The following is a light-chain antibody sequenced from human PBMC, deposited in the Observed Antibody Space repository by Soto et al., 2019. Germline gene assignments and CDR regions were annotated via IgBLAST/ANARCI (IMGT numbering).Light chain of an antibody. J-gene: IGKJ1*01. CDR2: GAS. CDR3: QHYNSYGT. CDR1: QGIDSW. Sequence: DIRMTQSPSTLSASVGDRVTITCRASQGIDSWLAWYQQKPGKAPKLLIYGASSLETGVPSRFSASGSGTDFTLTISSLQPGDFATYYCQHYNSYGTFGQGTKVDIK. V-gene: IGKV1-5*01.